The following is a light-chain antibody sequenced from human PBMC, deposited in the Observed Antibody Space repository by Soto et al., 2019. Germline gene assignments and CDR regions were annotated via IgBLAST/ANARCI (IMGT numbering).Light chain of an antibody. Sequence: EIVLTPSPGTLSLSPGARADLSCSASQSSNNKVAWYQQKPCQPPRLLIYDTSNRATGIPARFSGSGSGTDFTLTISGLEPADLGVYYCQQRHNWPITFGQGTRLEI. J-gene: IGKJ5*01. V-gene: IGKV3-11*01. CDR1: QSSNNK. CDR2: DTS. CDR3: QQRHNWPIT.